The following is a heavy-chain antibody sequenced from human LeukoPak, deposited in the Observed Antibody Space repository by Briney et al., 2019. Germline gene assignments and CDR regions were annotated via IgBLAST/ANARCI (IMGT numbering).Heavy chain of an antibody. CDR3: ARGRSITLLRGFAMSDGFDI. Sequence: GVSVRLSCAASGYTFSIYSMNGVRQARGRGGEWVTYIDTRAKYIQYGESMKRRFTISRDNAQNSLSLHMNGRRPEDTAVYYCARGRSITLLRGFAMSDGFDIWGQGTMVTVSS. V-gene: IGHV3-21*01. CDR2: IDTRAKYI. J-gene: IGHJ3*02. D-gene: IGHD3-10*01. CDR1: GYTFSIYS.